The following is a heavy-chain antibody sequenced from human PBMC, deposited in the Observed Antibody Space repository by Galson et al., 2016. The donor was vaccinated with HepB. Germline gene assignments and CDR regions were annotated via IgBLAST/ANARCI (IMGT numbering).Heavy chain of an antibody. CDR3: AKAVRRGRTWHYFDD. J-gene: IGHJ4*02. D-gene: IGHD3-16*01. CDR1: GFTFNIYA. Sequence: SLRLSCAASGFTFNIYALPWVRQAPGRGLEWVSSINAGSGNTYYADPVKGPFTISSDNSQNTLYLYMDSVRADDTAMYFCAKAVRRGRTWHYFDDWGQGTLVTVSS. V-gene: IGHV3-23*01. CDR2: INAGSGNT.